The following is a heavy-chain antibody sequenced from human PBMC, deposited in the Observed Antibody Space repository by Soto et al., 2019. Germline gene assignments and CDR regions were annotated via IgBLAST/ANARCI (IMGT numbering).Heavy chain of an antibody. J-gene: IGHJ6*02. CDR2: INHSGST. V-gene: IGHV4-34*01. Sequence: SETLSLTCAVYGGSFSGYYWSWIRQPPGKGLEWIGEINHSGSTNYNPSLKSRVTISVDTSKNQFSLKLSSVTASDTAVYYCASSDVDYYYYGMDVWGQGTTVTVPS. CDR3: ASSDVDYYYYGMDV. CDR1: GGSFSGYY. D-gene: IGHD5-12*01.